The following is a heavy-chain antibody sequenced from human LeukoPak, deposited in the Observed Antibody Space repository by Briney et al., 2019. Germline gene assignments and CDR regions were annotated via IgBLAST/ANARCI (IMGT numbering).Heavy chain of an antibody. CDR1: GFTFTSYG. V-gene: IGHV3-33*06. Sequence: PGGSLRLSCAASGFTFTSYGFHWVRQAPGKGLEWVAVIWYDGSNKYYVDSVKGRFTISRDNSKNTLYLQMNSLTAEDTAVNYCAKDGSGGGWKWFDPWGQGTLVTVSS. D-gene: IGHD2-15*01. CDR3: AKDGSGGGWKWFDP. CDR2: IWYDGSNK. J-gene: IGHJ5*02.